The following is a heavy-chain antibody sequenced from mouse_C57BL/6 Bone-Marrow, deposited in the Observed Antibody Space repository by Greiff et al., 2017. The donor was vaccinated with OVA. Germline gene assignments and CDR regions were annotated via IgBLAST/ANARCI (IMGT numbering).Heavy chain of an antibody. V-gene: IGHV1-26*01. CDR1: GYTFTDYY. CDR3: ARGEGG. Sequence: EVQLQQSGPELVKPGASVKISCKASGYTFTDYYMNWVKQSHGKSLEWIGDINPNNGGTSYNQKFKGKATLTVDKSSSPAYMELRSLTSEDSAVYYCARGEGGGGQGTLGTVS. CDR2: INPNNGGT. J-gene: IGHJ3*01.